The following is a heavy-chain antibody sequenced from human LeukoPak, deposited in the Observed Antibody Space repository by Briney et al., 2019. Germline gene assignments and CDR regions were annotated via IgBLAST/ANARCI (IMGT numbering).Heavy chain of an antibody. CDR1: GYTLTSSG. J-gene: IGHJ4*02. CDR3: ARDFVVVVDLGY. V-gene: IGHV1-18*01. CDR2: ISADNGNT. Sequence: ASVKVSCKASGYTLTSSGISGARQAPGQGLEWMGWISADNGNTNYAQKPQGRVTMTTDTSTSTAYMELRSLRSDDTAVYYCARDFVVVVDLGYWGQGTLVTVSS. D-gene: IGHD2-15*01.